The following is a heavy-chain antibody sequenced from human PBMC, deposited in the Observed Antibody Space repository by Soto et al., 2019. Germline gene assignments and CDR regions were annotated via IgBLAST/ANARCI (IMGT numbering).Heavy chain of an antibody. CDR2: IYYSGST. D-gene: IGHD3-10*01. Sequence: SETLSLTCTVSGGSISSSSYYWGWIRQPPGKGLEWIGSIYYSGSTYYNPSLKSRVTISVDTSKNQFSLKLSSVTAADTAVYYCARHKNYYGSGSYFFYYYYGMDVWGQGTTVTVSS. J-gene: IGHJ6*02. CDR3: ARHKNYYGSGSYFFYYYYGMDV. V-gene: IGHV4-39*01. CDR1: GGSISSSSYY.